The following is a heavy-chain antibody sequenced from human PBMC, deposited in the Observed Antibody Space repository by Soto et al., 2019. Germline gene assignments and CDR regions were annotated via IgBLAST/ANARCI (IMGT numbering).Heavy chain of an antibody. D-gene: IGHD2-21*02. J-gene: IGHJ4*02. CDR1: GYTFSSYA. Sequence: ASVKVSCTASGYTFSSYAMHLVRQTPGQRLEWMGWINAGNGNTKYSQKFQGRVTITRDTSASTAYMELSSLRSEDTAVYYCARSIVVVTALDYWGQGTLVTVSS. CDR3: ARSIVVVTALDY. V-gene: IGHV1-3*01. CDR2: INAGNGNT.